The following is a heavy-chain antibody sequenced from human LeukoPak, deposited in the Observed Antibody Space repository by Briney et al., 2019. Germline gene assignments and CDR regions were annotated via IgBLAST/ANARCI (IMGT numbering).Heavy chain of an antibody. CDR2: ISYDGTNK. CDR3: AKIKYGYSSGSFDY. V-gene: IGHV3-30-3*02. D-gene: IGHD6-19*01. J-gene: IGHJ4*02. CDR1: RFTFSTFT. Sequence: GRSLRLSCTATRFTFSTFTMHWVRQAPGKGLEWVSLISYDGTNKSYADSLRGRFTISRDNSKNTLYLQMNSLRAEDTAVYYCAKIKYGYSSGSFDYWGQGTLVTVSS.